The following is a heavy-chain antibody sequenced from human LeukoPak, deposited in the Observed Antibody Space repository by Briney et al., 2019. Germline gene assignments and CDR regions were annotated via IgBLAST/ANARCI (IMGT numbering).Heavy chain of an antibody. Sequence: SETLSITCTVSGGSISSYYWSWIRQPAGKGLEWIGRIYTSGSTNYNPSLKSRVTMSVDTSKNQFSLKLSSVTAADTAVYYCARGVVVVPAAIRSNWFDPWGQGTLVTVSS. J-gene: IGHJ5*02. D-gene: IGHD2-2*02. CDR3: ARGVVVVPAAIRSNWFDP. CDR2: IYTSGST. V-gene: IGHV4-4*07. CDR1: GGSISSYY.